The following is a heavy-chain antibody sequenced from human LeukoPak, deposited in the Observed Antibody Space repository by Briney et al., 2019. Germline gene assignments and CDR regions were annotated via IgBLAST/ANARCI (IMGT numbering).Heavy chain of an antibody. CDR1: GFTFSSYV. J-gene: IGHJ4*02. Sequence: GGSLRLSCAASGFTFSSYVMSWVRQAPGKGLEWVSAISGSGGSTYYADSVKGRFTISRDNSKNTLYLQMNSLRAEDTAVYYCAKARGIVGATTNWGQGTLVTVSS. D-gene: IGHD1-26*01. V-gene: IGHV3-23*01. CDR3: AKARGIVGATTN. CDR2: ISGSGGST.